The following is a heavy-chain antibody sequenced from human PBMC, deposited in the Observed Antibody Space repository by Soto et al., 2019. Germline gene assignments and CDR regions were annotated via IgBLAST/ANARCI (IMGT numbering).Heavy chain of an antibody. CDR3: ARSRTAPLVAARPGAGAFDI. D-gene: IGHD6-6*01. CDR2: IIPIFGTA. Sequence: QVQLVQSGAEVKKPGSSVKVSCKASGGTFSSYAISWVRQATGQGLEWMGGIIPIFGTANYAQKFQGRVTITADESTSTAYMELSSLRSEDTAVYYCARSRTAPLVAARPGAGAFDIWGQGTMVTVSS. CDR1: GGTFSSYA. V-gene: IGHV1-69*01. J-gene: IGHJ3*02.